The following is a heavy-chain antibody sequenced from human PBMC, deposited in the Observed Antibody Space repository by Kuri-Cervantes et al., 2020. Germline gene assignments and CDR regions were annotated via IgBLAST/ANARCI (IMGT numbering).Heavy chain of an antibody. Sequence: ASVKVSCKASGYTFTSYAMHWVRQAPGQRLEWMGWINAGNGNTNYAQKLQGRVTMTTDTSTSTAYMELRSLRSDDTAVYYCARGRYDFWSGYWVPYYYYYMDVWGKGTTVTVS. D-gene: IGHD3-3*01. V-gene: IGHV1-3*01. CDR2: INAGNGNT. J-gene: IGHJ6*03. CDR3: ARGRYDFWSGYWVPYYYYYMDV. CDR1: GYTFTSYA.